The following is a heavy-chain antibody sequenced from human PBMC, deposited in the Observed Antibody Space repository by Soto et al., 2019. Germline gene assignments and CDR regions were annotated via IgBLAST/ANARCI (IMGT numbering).Heavy chain of an antibody. Sequence: QVKLVQSGAEVKKPGASVKVSCKASGYTFTSYGFSWVRQAPGQGLEWMGWISGYTGNTNYAQKIHGRVTMTTDTYTSIADMELRSLISDDTAVYYCARSWVTGKGGLDVWGQGTTVTVSS. V-gene: IGHV1-18*01. D-gene: IGHD2-21*02. CDR2: ISGYTGNT. CDR3: ARSWVTGKGGLDV. J-gene: IGHJ6*02. CDR1: GYTFTSYG.